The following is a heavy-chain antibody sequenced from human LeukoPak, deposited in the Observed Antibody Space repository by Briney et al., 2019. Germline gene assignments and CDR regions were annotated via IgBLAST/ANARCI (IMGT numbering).Heavy chain of an antibody. J-gene: IGHJ4*02. D-gene: IGHD6-6*01. CDR1: GFTVSSNY. CDR2: IYSGGST. CDR3: ARDPMYSSYWHDY. V-gene: IGHV3-66*01. Sequence: GGSLRLSCAAPGFTVSSNYMSWVRQAPGKGLEWVSVIYSGGSTYYADSVKGRFTISRDNSKNTLYLQMNSLRAEDTAVYYCARDPMYSSYWHDYWGQGTLVTVSS.